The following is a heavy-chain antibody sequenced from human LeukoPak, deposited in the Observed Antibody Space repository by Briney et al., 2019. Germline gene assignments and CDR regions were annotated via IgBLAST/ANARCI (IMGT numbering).Heavy chain of an antibody. D-gene: IGHD3-22*01. CDR2: ISSRGSII. Sequence: GGSLRLSCAASGFTFSDYYMTWIRQAPGKGLEWVSYISSRGSIIYYADSVKGRFTISRDNAKNSPYLQMNSLRAEDTAVYYCARGDYYDTSGYYYPHYWGQGTLVTVSS. CDR1: GFTFSDYY. CDR3: ARGDYYDTSGYYYPHY. V-gene: IGHV3-11*01. J-gene: IGHJ4*02.